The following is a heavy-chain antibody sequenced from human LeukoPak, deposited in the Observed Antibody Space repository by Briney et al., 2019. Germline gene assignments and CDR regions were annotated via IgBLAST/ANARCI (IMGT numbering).Heavy chain of an antibody. Sequence: GGSLRLSCGASGITFSSYSMNWVRQAPGKGLEWVSYIRSGGSITRYADYVKGRFTISRDNAKNSLYLQMNSLRAEDTAVYYCARVIWSGYYQIDYWGQGTLVTVSS. CDR3: ARVIWSGYYQIDY. V-gene: IGHV3-48*01. CDR2: IRSGGSIT. CDR1: GITFSSYS. J-gene: IGHJ4*02. D-gene: IGHD3-3*01.